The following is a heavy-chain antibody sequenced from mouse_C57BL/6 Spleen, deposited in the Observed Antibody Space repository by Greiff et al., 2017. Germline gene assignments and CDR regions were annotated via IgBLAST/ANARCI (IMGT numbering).Heavy chain of an antibody. J-gene: IGHJ3*01. CDR3: AREGYDDDAGGFAY. CDR1: GYTFTSYW. V-gene: IGHV1-55*01. D-gene: IGHD2-3*01. Sequence: VQLQQPGAELVKPGASVKMSCKASGYTFTSYWITWVKQRPGQGLEWIGDIYPGSGSTTYNEKFKSKATLTVDTSSSTAYMQLSSLTSEDSAVYYCAREGYDDDAGGFAYWGPGALVTVSA. CDR2: IYPGSGST.